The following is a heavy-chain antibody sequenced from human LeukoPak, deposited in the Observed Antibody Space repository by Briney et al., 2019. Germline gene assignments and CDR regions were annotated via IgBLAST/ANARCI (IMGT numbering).Heavy chain of an antibody. D-gene: IGHD3-22*01. V-gene: IGHV3-30-3*01. CDR2: ISYDGSNK. CDR1: GFTFSSYA. J-gene: IGHJ4*02. CDR3: ATPMIVGPGAFDY. Sequence: PGRSQRLSCAASGFTFSSYAMHWVRQAPGKGLEWVAVISYDGSNKYYADSVKGRFTISRDNSKNTLYLQMNSLRAEDTAVYYCATPMIVGPGAFDYWGQGTLVTVSS.